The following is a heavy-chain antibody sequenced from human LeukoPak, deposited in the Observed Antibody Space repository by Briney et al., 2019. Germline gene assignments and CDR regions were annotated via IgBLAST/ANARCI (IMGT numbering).Heavy chain of an antibody. V-gene: IGHV4-39*07. Sequence: SETLSLTCTVSGGSISSSSYYWGWIRQPPGKGLEWIGSIYYSGSTYYNPSLKSRVTISVDTSKNQFSLKLSSVTAAGTAVYYCASPETYYYDSSGYSHWGQGTMVTVSS. CDR2: IYYSGST. J-gene: IGHJ3*01. CDR1: GGSISSSSYY. CDR3: ASPETYYYDSSGYSH. D-gene: IGHD3-22*01.